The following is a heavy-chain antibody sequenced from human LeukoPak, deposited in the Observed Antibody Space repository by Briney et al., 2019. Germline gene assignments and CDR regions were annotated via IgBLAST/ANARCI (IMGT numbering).Heavy chain of an antibody. CDR1: GGSMSGYY. J-gene: IGHJ4*02. D-gene: IGHD5-12*01. Sequence: PSKTLSLTCTVSGGSMSGYYWSWIQQPPGKGLEWIGYIHYSGTTNYNPSLKSRVTISLDTSRNQFSLKLRSVTTADTAVYYCARRRVYSGSGEFDFWGQGTLVTVSS. CDR3: ARRRVYSGSGEFDF. V-gene: IGHV4-59*01. CDR2: IHYSGTT.